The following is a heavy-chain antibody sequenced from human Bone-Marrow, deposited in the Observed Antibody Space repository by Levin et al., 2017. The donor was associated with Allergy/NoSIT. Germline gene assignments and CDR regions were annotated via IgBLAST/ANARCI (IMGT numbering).Heavy chain of an antibody. V-gene: IGHV4-59*08. CDR1: SGSFSSYY. CDR3: ASALGRRFES. J-gene: IGHJ4*02. CDR2: IYYSGST. Sequence: SETLSLTCSFSSGSFSSYYWNWIRQPPGKGLEWLGYIYYSGSTNYNPSLESRVTISVDTSKNQFSLELSSVTAADTAVYFCASALGRRFESWGQGTLVTVSS.